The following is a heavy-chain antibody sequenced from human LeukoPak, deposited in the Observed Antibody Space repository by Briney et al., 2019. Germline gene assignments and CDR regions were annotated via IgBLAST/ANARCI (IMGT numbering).Heavy chain of an antibody. CDR2: IIPILGIA. CDR1: GGTFSSYA. D-gene: IGHD2-21*01. J-gene: IGHJ3*02. CDR3: ARAVAIRPFDI. V-gene: IGHV1-69*04. Sequence: GSSVNVSCKASGGTFSSYAISWVRQAPGQGLEWMGRIIPILGIANYAQKFQGRVTITADKSTSTAYMELSSLRSEDTAVYYCARAVAIRPFDIWGQGTMVTVSS.